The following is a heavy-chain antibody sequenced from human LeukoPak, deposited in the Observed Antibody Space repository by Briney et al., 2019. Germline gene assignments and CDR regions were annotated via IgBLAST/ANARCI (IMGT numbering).Heavy chain of an antibody. CDR3: AKGYLFGVVNNYFDY. Sequence: GGSLRLSCAASGFTFSSYAMSWVRQAPGKGLEWVSAISGSGGSTYYADSVKGRFTISRDNSKNTLYLQMNSLRAEDTAVYYCAKGYLFGVVNNYFDYWGQGTLVTVSS. V-gene: IGHV3-23*01. J-gene: IGHJ4*02. CDR2: ISGSGGST. CDR1: GFTFSSYA. D-gene: IGHD3-3*01.